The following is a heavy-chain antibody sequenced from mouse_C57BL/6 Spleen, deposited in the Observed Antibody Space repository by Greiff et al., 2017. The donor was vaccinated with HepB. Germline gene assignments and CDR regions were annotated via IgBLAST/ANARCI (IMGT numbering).Heavy chain of an antibody. D-gene: IGHD1-1*01. J-gene: IGHJ3*01. CDR1: GYTFTSYW. V-gene: IGHV1-72*01. CDR3: ARDRLSWFPFAY. CDR2: IDPNSGGT. Sequence: QVQLQQPGAELVKPGASVKLSCKASGYTFTSYWMHWVKQRPGRGLEWIGRIDPNSGGTKYNEKFKSKATLTVDKPSSTAYMQLSSLTSEDSAVYYCARDRLSWFPFAYWGQGTLVTVSA.